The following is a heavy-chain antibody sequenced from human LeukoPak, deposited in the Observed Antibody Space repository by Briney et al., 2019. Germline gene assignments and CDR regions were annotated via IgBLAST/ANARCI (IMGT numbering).Heavy chain of an antibody. Sequence: PSETLSLTCAVSGGSISSSNWWSWVRQPPGKGLEWIGEIYHSGSTNYNPSLKSRVTISVDKSKNQFSLKLSSVTAADTAVYYCARGRIPYGSGSPGWFDPWGQGTLVTVSS. CDR2: IYHSGST. D-gene: IGHD3-10*01. J-gene: IGHJ5*02. CDR1: GGSISSSNW. CDR3: ARGRIPYGSGSPGWFDP. V-gene: IGHV4-4*02.